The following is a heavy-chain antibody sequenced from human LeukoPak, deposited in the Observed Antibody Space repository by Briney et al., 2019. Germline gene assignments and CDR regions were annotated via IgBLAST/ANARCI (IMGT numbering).Heavy chain of an antibody. CDR1: GVSISSSNSY. D-gene: IGHD6-19*01. Sequence: SETLSLTCTVSGVSISSSNSYWGWIRQPPGKGLEWIGSIYYSGNTYYNASLKSQVSISIDTSKNQFSLRLTSVTAADTAVYYCARHGWVAVAGPNWFDPWGQGTLVTVSS. V-gene: IGHV4-39*01. CDR2: IYYSGNT. CDR3: ARHGWVAVAGPNWFDP. J-gene: IGHJ5*02.